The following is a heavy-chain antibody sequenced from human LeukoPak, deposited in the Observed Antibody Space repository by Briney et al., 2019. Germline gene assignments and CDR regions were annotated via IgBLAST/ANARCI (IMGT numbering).Heavy chain of an antibody. J-gene: IGHJ4*02. CDR2: IYYGGST. Sequence: SETLSLTCTVSGGSISSYYWSWIRQPPGKRLEWIGYIYYGGSTNYNPSLKSRVTISVDTSKNQFSLKLSSVTAADTAVYYCARGYRAPHDYWGQGTLVTVSS. V-gene: IGHV4-59*01. CDR3: ARGYRAPHDY. CDR1: GGSISSYY. D-gene: IGHD1-14*01.